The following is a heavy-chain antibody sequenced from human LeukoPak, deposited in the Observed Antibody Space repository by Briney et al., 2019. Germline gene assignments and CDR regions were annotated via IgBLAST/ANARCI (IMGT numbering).Heavy chain of an antibody. J-gene: IGHJ4*02. CDR3: ARGGDFWSGYDIDY. V-gene: IGHV3-9*01. CDR2: ISWNSGSI. D-gene: IGHD3-3*01. Sequence: GGSLRLSCAASGFTFDDYAMHWVRQAPGKGLEWVSGISWNSGSIGYADSVKGRFTISRDNAKNSLYLQMNSLRAEDTAVYYCARGGDFWSGYDIDYWGQGTLVTVSS. CDR1: GFTFDDYA.